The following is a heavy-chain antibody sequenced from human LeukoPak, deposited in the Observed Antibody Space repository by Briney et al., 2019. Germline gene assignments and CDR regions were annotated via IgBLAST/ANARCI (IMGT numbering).Heavy chain of an antibody. CDR1: GFTFSSYG. J-gene: IGHJ6*02. Sequence: GGSLRLSCAASGFTFSSYGMHWVRQAPGEGLEWVAVIWYDGSNKYYADSVKGRFTISRDNSKNTLYLQMNSLRAEDTAVYYCARVPYYDFWSGLKHYGMDVWGQGTTVTVSS. D-gene: IGHD3-3*01. V-gene: IGHV3-33*01. CDR2: IWYDGSNK. CDR3: ARVPYYDFWSGLKHYGMDV.